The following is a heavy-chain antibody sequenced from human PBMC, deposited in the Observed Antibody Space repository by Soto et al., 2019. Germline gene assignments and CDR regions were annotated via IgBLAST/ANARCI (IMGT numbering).Heavy chain of an antibody. CDR3: ARLYSNSYYYFVLDV. J-gene: IGHJ6*02. Sequence: QVQLVQSGAEVRKPGASVKVSCKASGYTFTSYDIHWVRQAPGQGLEWVGWMNLNSGNTNYAQKCQGRVTMTSDRSIRTAYMELRSLTSEDSAVYYCARLYSNSYYYFVLDVWGQGTTITVSS. CDR2: MNLNSGNT. V-gene: IGHV1-8*01. D-gene: IGHD6-6*01. CDR1: GYTFTSYD.